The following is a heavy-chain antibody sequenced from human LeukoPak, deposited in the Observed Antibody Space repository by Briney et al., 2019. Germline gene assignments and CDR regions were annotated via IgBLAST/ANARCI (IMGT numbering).Heavy chain of an antibody. V-gene: IGHV3-21*04. CDR2: ISSSSSYI. Sequence: GGSLRLSCAASGFTFSSYSMNWVRQAPGKGLEWVSSISSSSSYIYYADSVKGRFTISRDNSKNTLYLQMNSLRAEDTAVYYCAKDIRWFGESHFDYWGQGTLVTVSS. CDR1: GFTFSSYS. D-gene: IGHD3-10*01. CDR3: AKDIRWFGESHFDY. J-gene: IGHJ4*02.